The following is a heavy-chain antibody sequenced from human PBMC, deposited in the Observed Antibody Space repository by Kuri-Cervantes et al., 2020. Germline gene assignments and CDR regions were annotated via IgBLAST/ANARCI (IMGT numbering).Heavy chain of an antibody. J-gene: IGHJ4*02. CDR2: IYYSGST. Sequence: CTVSGGSISSYYWSWIRQPPGKGLEWIGYIYYSGSTNYNPSLKSRVTISVDTSKNQFSLKLSSVTAADTAVYYCARSHCSSTSCYPYYFDYWGQGTLVTVSS. CDR1: GGSISSYY. V-gene: IGHV4-59*13. D-gene: IGHD2-2*01. CDR3: ARSHCSSTSCYPYYFDY.